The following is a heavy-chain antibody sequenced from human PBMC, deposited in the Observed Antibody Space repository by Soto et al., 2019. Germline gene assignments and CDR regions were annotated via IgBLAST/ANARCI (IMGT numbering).Heavy chain of an antibody. CDR2: INPNSGGT. J-gene: IGHJ5*02. V-gene: IGHV1-2*04. CDR3: ARGSIVVVVAADNWFDP. D-gene: IGHD2-15*01. CDR1: GYTFTGYY. Sequence: QVQLVQSGAEVKKPGASVKVSCKASGYTFTGYYMHWVRQAPGQGLERMGWINPNSGGTNYAQKFQGWVTMTRDTSISTAYMELSRLRSDDTAVYYCARGSIVVVVAADNWFDPWGQGTLVTVSS.